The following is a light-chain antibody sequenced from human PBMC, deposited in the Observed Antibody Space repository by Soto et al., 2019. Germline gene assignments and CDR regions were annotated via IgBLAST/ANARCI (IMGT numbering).Light chain of an antibody. V-gene: IGKV1-5*03. J-gene: IGKJ1*01. Sequence: DIQLTQSPSTLSAAVGDRVTTTCRASQTINTWLAWYQQKPGKAPKLLIYTASNLQNGVPSRFSGSGSGTEFTLTISSLQPEDFATYYCQQYKYFLWTFGQATKVEIK. CDR2: TAS. CDR1: QTINTW. CDR3: QQYKYFLWT.